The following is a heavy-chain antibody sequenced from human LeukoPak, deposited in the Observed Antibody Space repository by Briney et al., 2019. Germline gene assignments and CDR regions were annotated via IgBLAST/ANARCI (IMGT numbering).Heavy chain of an antibody. CDR2: ISGSGGST. CDR3: AKVPIVVVPAAPGGAFDI. D-gene: IGHD2-2*01. CDR1: GFTFSSYA. J-gene: IGHJ3*02. V-gene: IGHV3-23*01. Sequence: GGSLRLSCAASGFTFSSYAMSWVRQAPGKGLEWVSAISGSGGSTYYADSVKGRFTISRDNSKNTLYLQMNSLRAEDTAVYYCAKVPIVVVPAAPGGAFDIWGQGTMVTVSS.